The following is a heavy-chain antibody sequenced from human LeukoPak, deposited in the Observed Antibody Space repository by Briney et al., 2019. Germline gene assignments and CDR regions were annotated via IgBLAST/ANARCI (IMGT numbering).Heavy chain of an antibody. CDR3: AKGPTVTEGMDV. D-gene: IGHD4-17*01. Sequence: EASVKVSCKASGGTFSSYAISWVRQAPGQGLEWMGGIIPIFGTANYAQEFQGRVTITADKSTSTAYMELSSLRSEDTAVCYCAKGPTVTEGMDVWGKGTTVTVSS. CDR1: GGTFSSYA. J-gene: IGHJ6*04. V-gene: IGHV1-69*06. CDR2: IIPIFGTA.